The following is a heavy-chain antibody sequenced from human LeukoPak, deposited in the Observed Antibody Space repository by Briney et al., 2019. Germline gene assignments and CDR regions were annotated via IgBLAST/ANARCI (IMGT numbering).Heavy chain of an antibody. J-gene: IGHJ6*03. Sequence: PGGSLRLSCAASGFTFSSYWMSWVRQAPGKGLEWVANIKQDGSEKYYVDSVKGRFTISRDNAKNSLYLQMNSLRAEDTAVYYCARVETVVMVRGVITTEVDYYYYMDVWGKGTTVTISS. CDR2: IKQDGSEK. CDR3: ARVETVVMVRGVITTEVDYYYYMDV. D-gene: IGHD3-10*01. CDR1: GFTFSSYW. V-gene: IGHV3-7*01.